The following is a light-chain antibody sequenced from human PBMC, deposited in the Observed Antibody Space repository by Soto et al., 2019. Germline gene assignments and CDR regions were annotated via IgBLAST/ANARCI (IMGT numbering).Light chain of an antibody. J-gene: IGLJ2*01. CDR3: CSYAGSYTLV. V-gene: IGLV2-11*01. CDR1: SSDVGGYNY. Sequence: QLVLTQPRSVSGSPGQSVTISCTGTSSDVGGYNYVSWYQQHPGKAPKLMIYDVSKQPSGVPDRFSGSKSGNTASLTISGLQAEDEADYYCCSYAGSYTLVFGGGTQLNVL. CDR2: DVS.